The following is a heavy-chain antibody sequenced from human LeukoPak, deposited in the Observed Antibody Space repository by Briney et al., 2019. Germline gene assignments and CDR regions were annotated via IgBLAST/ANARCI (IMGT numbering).Heavy chain of an antibody. CDR1: GGSFSGYY. CDR2: INHSGST. CDR3: ARSRAAAGKDY. D-gene: IGHD6-13*01. Sequence: SETLYLTCAVYGGSFSGYYWSWIRQPPGKGLEWIGEINHSGSTNYNPSLKSRVTISVDTSKNQFSLKLSSVTAADTAVYYRARSRAAAGKDYWGQGTLVTVSS. V-gene: IGHV4-34*01. J-gene: IGHJ4*02.